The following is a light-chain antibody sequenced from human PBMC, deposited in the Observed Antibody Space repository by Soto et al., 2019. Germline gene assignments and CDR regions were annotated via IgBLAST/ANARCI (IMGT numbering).Light chain of an antibody. J-gene: IGKJ1*01. V-gene: IGKV3-20*01. CDR1: QSVCTRF. CDR3: QQYGVSPRT. Sequence: EIVLTQFPATLPSSPGETATLSCRASQSVCTRFALYQHKPGQTPSHLINCASSRATGIPDRISGSGSGTNVSLTIIRLEPEDVAVYYCQQYGVSPRTFGQGTKVDIK. CDR2: CAS.